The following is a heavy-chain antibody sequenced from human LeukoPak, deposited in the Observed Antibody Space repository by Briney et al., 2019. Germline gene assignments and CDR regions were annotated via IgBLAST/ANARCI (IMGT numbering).Heavy chain of an antibody. CDR1: GYTFTNYS. CDR2: INAGNGNT. J-gene: IGHJ4*02. V-gene: IGHV1-3*01. D-gene: IGHD1-1*01. Sequence: GASAKVSCKASGYTFTNYSMHWVRQAPGQRLEWMGWINAGNGNTRYSQRFQGRVTLTRDTSASTSYMELSSLTSEDTAVYYCARERVSPHWFDYWGQGTLVTVSS. CDR3: ARERVSPHWFDY.